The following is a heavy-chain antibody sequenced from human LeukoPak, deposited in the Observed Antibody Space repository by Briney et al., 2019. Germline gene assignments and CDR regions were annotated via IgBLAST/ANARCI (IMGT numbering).Heavy chain of an antibody. Sequence: ASVKVSCKASGGTLSSYAISWVRQAPGQGLEWMGRIIPILGTANYAQKFQGRVTITADKSTSTAYMELSSLRSEDTAVYYCARDLTTTTAVTSKHWGQGTLVTVSS. J-gene: IGHJ1*01. D-gene: IGHD1-26*01. CDR3: ARDLTTTTAVTSKH. V-gene: IGHV1-69*04. CDR2: IIPILGTA. CDR1: GGTLSSYA.